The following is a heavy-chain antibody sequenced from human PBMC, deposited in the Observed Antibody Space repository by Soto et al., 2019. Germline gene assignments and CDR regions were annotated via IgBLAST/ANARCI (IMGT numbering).Heavy chain of an antibody. D-gene: IGHD3-9*01. CDR3: ASINNFDWYYYYYGMDV. V-gene: IGHV4-30-4*01. CDR2: IYYSGST. CDR1: GGSISSGDYY. J-gene: IGHJ6*02. Sequence: QVQLQESGPGLVKPSQTLSLTCTVSGGSISSGDYYWSWIRQPPGKGLEWIGYIYYSGSTYYNPSLKRRVTISVDPSKNQFSLKLSSVTAADTAVYYCASINNFDWYYYYYGMDVWGQGTTVTVSS.